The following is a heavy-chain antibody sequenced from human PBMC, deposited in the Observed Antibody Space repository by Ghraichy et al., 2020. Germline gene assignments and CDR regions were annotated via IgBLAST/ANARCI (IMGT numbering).Heavy chain of an antibody. V-gene: IGHV3-23*01. Sequence: GGSLRLSCTEKRLDVNTSALQSRHSASYAVLGLLIYSSGSGGSTYYADSVKGRFTISRDNSKNELYLQMNSLRAEDTAVYYCATDSSSWGHFYYWGHGTLVAL. CDR3: ATDSSSWGHFYY. J-gene: IGHJ4*01. CDR1: RLDVNTSA. D-gene: IGHD6-13*01. CDR2: SSGSGGST.